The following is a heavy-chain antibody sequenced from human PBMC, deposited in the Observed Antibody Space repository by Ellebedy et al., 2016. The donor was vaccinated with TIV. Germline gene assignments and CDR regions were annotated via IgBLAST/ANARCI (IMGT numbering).Heavy chain of an antibody. CDR2: VYNTGSS. Sequence: MPSETLSLTCTVSGGSITSYYWSWIRQPAGKGLEWIGRVYNTGSSNQNPSLKSRITMSLDTSKNQVSLRLSSVTAADTAMYYCAKDTGRYFDLWGRGTLVAVSS. CDR1: GGSITSYY. D-gene: IGHD4-17*01. CDR3: AKDTGRYFDL. V-gene: IGHV4-4*07. J-gene: IGHJ2*01.